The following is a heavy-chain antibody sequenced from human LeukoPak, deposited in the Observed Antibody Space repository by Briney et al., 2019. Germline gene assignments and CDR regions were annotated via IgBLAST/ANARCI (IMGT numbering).Heavy chain of an antibody. V-gene: IGHV4-34*01. CDR3: ARGLGQLGKQLLDY. D-gene: IGHD6-6*01. Sequence: SQTLSLTCAVYVGSFSGYHWTWIRQSPGKGLEWIGEINHSGSAKYNPSLKSRVTISVDTSKNQFSLKLSSVTAADTAVYYCARGLGQLGKQLLDYWGQGTLVTVSS. J-gene: IGHJ4*02. CDR1: VGSFSGYH. CDR2: INHSGSA.